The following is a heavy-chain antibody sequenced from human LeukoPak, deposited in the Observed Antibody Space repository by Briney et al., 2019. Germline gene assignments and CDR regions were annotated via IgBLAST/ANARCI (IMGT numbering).Heavy chain of an antibody. CDR3: ARGRRTAVVTDFDY. V-gene: IGHV4-59*01. Sequence: SETLSLTCTVSGGSISSYYWTWIRQPPGKGLESIAYIHYSGSSRSHPSLNSRLTMSVDTSKSQFSLKLTSVTAADTAVYYCARGRRTAVVTDFDYWGQGTLVTVSS. CDR2: IHYSGSS. J-gene: IGHJ4*02. D-gene: IGHD2-21*02. CDR1: GGSISSYY.